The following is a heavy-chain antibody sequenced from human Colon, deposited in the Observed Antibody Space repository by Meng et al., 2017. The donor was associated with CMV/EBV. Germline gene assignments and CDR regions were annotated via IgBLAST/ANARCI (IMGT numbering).Heavy chain of an antibody. V-gene: IGHV3-21*01. D-gene: IGHD1-1*01. J-gene: IGHJ4*02. CDR1: GFSFSRYS. CDR3: TRDRLEGDYSGPGY. CDR2: ISSTSSAI. Sequence: GGSLRLSCAASGFSFSRYSMNWLRQAPGKGLEWVSSISSTSSAIYYPDSVKGRFTISRDNAKNALYLEMNSLRAEDTAVYYCTRDRLEGDYSGPGYWGQGTLVTVPQ.